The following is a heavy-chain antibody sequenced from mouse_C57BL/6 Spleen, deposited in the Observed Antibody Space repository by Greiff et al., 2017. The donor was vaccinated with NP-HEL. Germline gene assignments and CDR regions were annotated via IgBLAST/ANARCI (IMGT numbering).Heavy chain of an antibody. CDR2: INPSSGYT. CDR1: GYTFTSYT. D-gene: IGHD1-1*01. Sequence: VQLQQSGAELARPGASVKMSCKASGYTFTSYTMHWVKQRPGQGLEWIGYINPSSGYTKYNQKFKDKATLTADKASSTAYMQLSSLTSEDSAVYYCARSGGSSLFDYWGQGTTLTVSS. CDR3: ARSGGSSLFDY. V-gene: IGHV1-4*01. J-gene: IGHJ2*01.